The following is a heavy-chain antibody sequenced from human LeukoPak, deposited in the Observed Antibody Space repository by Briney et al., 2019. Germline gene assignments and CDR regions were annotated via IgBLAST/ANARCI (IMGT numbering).Heavy chain of an antibody. V-gene: IGHV3-48*03. D-gene: IGHD6-19*01. CDR2: IRSSGRTI. CDR1: GFTFSSYE. J-gene: IGHJ4*02. Sequence: PGGSLRLSCPPSGFTFSSYELNGVRQAPGKGPKWVSYIRSSGRTIYYADSVKGRFTISRDDAKNSLYLQMNSLRAEDTAVYYCARGYSSGWYGSFWGQGTLVTVSS. CDR3: ARGYSSGWYGSF.